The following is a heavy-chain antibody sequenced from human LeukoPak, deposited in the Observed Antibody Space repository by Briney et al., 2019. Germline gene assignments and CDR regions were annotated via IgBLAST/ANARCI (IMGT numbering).Heavy chain of an antibody. CDR2: MNPNSGNT. V-gene: IGHV1-8*01. Sequence: ASVKVSCKASGYTFTSYDINWVRQATGQGLEWMGWMNPNSGNTGYAQKFQGRVTMTRNTSISTAYMELSSLRSEDTAVYYCAGGRHYYDSSGYYYYDYWGQGTLVTVSS. J-gene: IGHJ4*02. CDR3: AGGRHYYDSSGYYYYDY. CDR1: GYTFTSYD. D-gene: IGHD3-22*01.